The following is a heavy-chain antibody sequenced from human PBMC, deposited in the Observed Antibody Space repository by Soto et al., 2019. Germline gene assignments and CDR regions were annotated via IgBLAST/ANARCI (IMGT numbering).Heavy chain of an antibody. Sequence: PGESLKISCKGSGYTFTSYWIGWVRQMPWKGLEWMGIIHPGDSDTRYSPSFQGQVTISADKSITTASLQWSSLKASDTAIYYCARIHFGAFDIWGQGTMVTVTS. J-gene: IGHJ3*02. CDR2: IHPGDSDT. V-gene: IGHV5-51*01. CDR1: GYTFTSYW. D-gene: IGHD3-16*01. CDR3: ARIHFGAFDI.